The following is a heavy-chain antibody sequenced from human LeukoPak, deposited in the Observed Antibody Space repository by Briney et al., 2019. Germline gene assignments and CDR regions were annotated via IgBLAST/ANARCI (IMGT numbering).Heavy chain of an antibody. CDR2: ISRTGNSI. J-gene: IGHJ4*02. D-gene: IGHD6-13*01. CDR1: GFTLSSYE. V-gene: IGHV3-48*03. Sequence: TGGSLRLFCAASGFTLSSYEMNWVRLAPGKGLEWISYISRTGNSIYYADSVKGRFTISRDSAKNSLYLQMNSLRAEDTAVYYCARGPYSSNWYVDYWGQGTLVTVAS. CDR3: ARGPYSSNWYVDY.